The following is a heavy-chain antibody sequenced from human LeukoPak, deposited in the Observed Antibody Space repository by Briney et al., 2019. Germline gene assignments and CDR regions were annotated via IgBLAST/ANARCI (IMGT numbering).Heavy chain of an antibody. CDR3: ARVSYGDYDYYYMDV. V-gene: IGHV3-66*02. D-gene: IGHD4-17*01. CDR2: IYSGGST. CDR1: GFTVSSNY. J-gene: IGHJ6*03. Sequence: GGSLRLSCAASGFTVSSNYMSWVRQAPGKGLEWVSVIYSGGSTYYADSVKGRFTISRDNSKNTLYLQMNSLRAEDTAVYYCARVSYGDYDYYYMDVWGKGTTVTVSS.